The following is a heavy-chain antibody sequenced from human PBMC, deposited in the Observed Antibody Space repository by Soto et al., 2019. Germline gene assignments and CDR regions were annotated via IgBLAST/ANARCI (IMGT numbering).Heavy chain of an antibody. CDR1: GYPFTKYD. CDR2: IKPNSGNT. J-gene: IGHJ5*02. V-gene: IGHV1-8*01. CDR3: ARSPPRVEKNNYAGGWFDP. D-gene: IGHD4-4*01. Sequence: QVQLVQSGAEVKKPGASVKVSCKASGYPFTKYDINWVRQATGQGLEWMVWIKPNSGNTGYSQKFQGRVTMTRNTSISTAYMELSSLRFDATAVYYCARSPPRVEKNNYAGGWFDPWGQGTLVTVSS.